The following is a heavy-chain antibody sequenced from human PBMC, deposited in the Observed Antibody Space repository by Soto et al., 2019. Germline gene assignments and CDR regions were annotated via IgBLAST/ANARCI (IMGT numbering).Heavy chain of an antibody. CDR2: VHYSXST. J-gene: IGHJ1*01. CDR3: ARLIGKSWLGY. D-gene: IGHD3-9*01. V-gene: IGHV4-39*01. Sequence: SXTLSLTCSVSGGSIGSNIYYWGWIRQPXGKGREWIEXVHYSXSTYYTQSLKXXVTINPDTXENQLSLKLTSVNHEDKDVYYCARLIGKSWLGYWGKGTPVTVYS. CDR1: GGSIGSNIYY.